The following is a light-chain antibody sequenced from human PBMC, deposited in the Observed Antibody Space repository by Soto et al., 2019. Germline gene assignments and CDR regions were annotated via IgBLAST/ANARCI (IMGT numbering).Light chain of an antibody. Sequence: EIVMTQSPATLSVSPGERVTVSCRASQSVSNNLAWYQQKPGQAPRLLIFGASTRATDIPARFSGSGSGTEFTLTISSLQSEDFAVYFCQQYNDWLTFGGGTKVEIK. CDR1: QSVSNN. J-gene: IGKJ4*01. CDR3: QQYNDWLT. V-gene: IGKV3-15*01. CDR2: GAS.